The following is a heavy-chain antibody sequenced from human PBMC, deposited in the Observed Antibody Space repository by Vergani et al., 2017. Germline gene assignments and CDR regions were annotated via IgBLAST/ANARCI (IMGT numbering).Heavy chain of an antibody. Sequence: VQLVESGGGVVQRGGSLRLSCAASGFIFTTYWMSWVRQAPGKGLEWVANINKDGRETYYVDSVKGRFTISRDNAKNLLFLEMNSLRVEDTAVYYCVRDTPLGTTEVAFDWGQGTLVTVSS. CDR2: INKDGRET. CDR3: VRDTPLGTTEVAFD. J-gene: IGHJ4*02. CDR1: GFIFTTYW. V-gene: IGHV3-7*01. D-gene: IGHD2/OR15-2a*01.